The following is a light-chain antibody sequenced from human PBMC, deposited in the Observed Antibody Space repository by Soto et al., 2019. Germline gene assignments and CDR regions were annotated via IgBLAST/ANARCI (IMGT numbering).Light chain of an antibody. J-gene: IGKJ2*01. CDR2: SIS. Sequence: IQVTQSPSILSASVGDRVTITCRTSQGVMNSFAWYQQKSGKAPRLLIYSISSLKSGVPSRFSGSGSGAAFTLTISGLEPEDFATYFCQQLYTYPHTFGLGTQLQI. V-gene: IGKV1-9*01. CDR1: QGVMNS. CDR3: QQLYTYPHT.